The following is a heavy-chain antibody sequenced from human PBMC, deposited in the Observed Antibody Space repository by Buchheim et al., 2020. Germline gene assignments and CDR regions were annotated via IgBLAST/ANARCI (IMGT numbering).Heavy chain of an antibody. J-gene: IGHJ4*02. CDR1: GFTFSSYA. Sequence: EVQLLESGGGLVQPGGSLRLSCAASGFTFSSYAMSWVRQAPGKGLEWVSAISGSGGSTYYADSVKGRFTISRDTSKNTPYLQMNSLRAEDTAVYYCASGDYDSSVTLVNFDYWGQGTL. CDR2: ISGSGGST. V-gene: IGHV3-23*01. D-gene: IGHD3-22*01. CDR3: ASGDYDSSVTLVNFDY.